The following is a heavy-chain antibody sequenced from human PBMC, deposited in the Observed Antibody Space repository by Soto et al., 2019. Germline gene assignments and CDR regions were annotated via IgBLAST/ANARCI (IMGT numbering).Heavy chain of an antibody. J-gene: IGHJ6*02. Sequence: VGSLRLSCASSVFIFSSYEMNWVRHSPGKWLEWVAYISPGGTMYYGDSVKGRFTISRDNDKNSLFLQMNSLRAEDTAVYYCARERPSSEFWSGSHYGMQVWGQGTTVTVSS. CDR3: ARERPSSEFWSGSHYGMQV. D-gene: IGHD3-3*01. CDR1: VFIFSSYE. V-gene: IGHV3-48*03. CDR2: ISPGGTM.